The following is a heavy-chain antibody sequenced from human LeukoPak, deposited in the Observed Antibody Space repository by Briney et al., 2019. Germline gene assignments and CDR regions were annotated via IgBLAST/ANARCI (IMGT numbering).Heavy chain of an antibody. Sequence: AAVEVSCKASGYTFTSYGISWVRQAPEQGLEWMGWISAYNGNTNYAQKLQGRVTMTTDKSTSTVYMDLRSLRSDDTAVYYCARLTTVAYNWFDLWGQGTLVTVSS. J-gene: IGHJ5*02. V-gene: IGHV1-18*01. CDR3: ARLTTVAYNWFDL. CDR1: GYTFTSYG. CDR2: ISAYNGNT. D-gene: IGHD4-11*01.